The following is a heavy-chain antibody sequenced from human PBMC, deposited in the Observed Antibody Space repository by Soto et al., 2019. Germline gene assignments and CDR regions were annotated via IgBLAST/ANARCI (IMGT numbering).Heavy chain of an antibody. Sequence: HPGGSLRLSCAASGFTFDDYAMHWVRQAPGRGLEWVSGISWNSGSIGYADSVKGRFTISRDNAKNSLYLQMNSLRAEDTAVYYCARGPGKYQLLFWFDPWGQGTLVTVSS. CDR3: ARGPGKYQLLFWFDP. D-gene: IGHD2-2*01. CDR2: ISWNSGSI. V-gene: IGHV3-9*01. J-gene: IGHJ5*02. CDR1: GFTFDDYA.